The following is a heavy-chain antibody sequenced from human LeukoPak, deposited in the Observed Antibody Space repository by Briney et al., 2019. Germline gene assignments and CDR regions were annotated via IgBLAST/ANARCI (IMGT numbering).Heavy chain of an antibody. CDR3: TRPHTDGDYYYFQY. D-gene: IGHD2-21*01. J-gene: IGHJ4*02. V-gene: IGHV3-23*01. CDR2: MHGSGRKT. Sequence: GGSLRLSCAASGFTFSSYAMSWVRQAPGKGLEWVSGMHGSGRKTSYADSVKGRFTISRDDSKNMVYLQLNSLRDEDTAVYFCTRPHTDGDYYYFQYWGQGILVTVSS. CDR1: GFTFSSYA.